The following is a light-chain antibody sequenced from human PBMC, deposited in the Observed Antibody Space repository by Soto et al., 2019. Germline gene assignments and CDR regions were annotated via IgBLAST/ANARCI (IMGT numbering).Light chain of an antibody. J-gene: IGKJ2*01. CDR3: QQRSNWPPDT. CDR2: DAS. CDR1: QSVSSY. Sequence: EIVLTQSPATLSLSPGERATLSCRASQSVSSYIAWYQQKPGQAPRLLIYDASNRATGIPARFSGSGSGTDFTLTISSLEPEEVAFYYCQQRSNWPPDTFGQGTKLEIK. V-gene: IGKV3-11*01.